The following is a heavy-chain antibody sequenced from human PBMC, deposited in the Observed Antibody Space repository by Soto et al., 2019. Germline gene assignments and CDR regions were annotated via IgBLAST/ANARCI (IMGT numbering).Heavy chain of an antibody. D-gene: IGHD3-22*01. CDR3: AKDLGGYYYDSSGSGSPV. V-gene: IGHV3-23*01. J-gene: IGHJ4*02. Sequence: PGGSLRLSCAASGFTFSSYAMSWVRQAPGKGLEWVSAISGSGGSTYYADSVKGRFTISRDNSKNTLYLQMNSLRAEDTAVYYCAKDLGGYYYDSSGSGSPVWGQGTLVTVS. CDR2: ISGSGGST. CDR1: GFTFSSYA.